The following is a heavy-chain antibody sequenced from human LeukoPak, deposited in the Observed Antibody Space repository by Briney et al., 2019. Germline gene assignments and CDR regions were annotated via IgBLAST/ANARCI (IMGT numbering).Heavy chain of an antibody. CDR1: GFTFSSYS. V-gene: IGHV3-21*01. J-gene: IGHJ3*02. CDR2: ISSSSSYI. CDR3: ARDKSYSREKDAFDI. D-gene: IGHD6-13*01. Sequence: GGSLRLSCAASGFTFSSYSMSWVRQAPGKGLEWVSSISSSSSYIYYADSVKGRFTISRDNAKNSLYLQMNSLRAEDTAVYYCARDKSYSREKDAFDIWGQGTMVTVSS.